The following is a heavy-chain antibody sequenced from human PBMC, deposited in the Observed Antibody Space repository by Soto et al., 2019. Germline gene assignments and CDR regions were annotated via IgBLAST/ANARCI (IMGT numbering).Heavy chain of an antibody. CDR3: ARGLWFGELHLYGMDV. CDR2: INAGNGNT. Sequence: DSVKASCRASGCTVTGYAMHWVGQAPEQRLEWMGWINAGNGNTKYSQKFQGRVTITRDTSASTAYMELSSLRSEDTAVYYCARGLWFGELHLYGMDVWGQGTTVTVSS. CDR1: GCTVTGYA. J-gene: IGHJ6*02. V-gene: IGHV1-3*01. D-gene: IGHD3-10*01.